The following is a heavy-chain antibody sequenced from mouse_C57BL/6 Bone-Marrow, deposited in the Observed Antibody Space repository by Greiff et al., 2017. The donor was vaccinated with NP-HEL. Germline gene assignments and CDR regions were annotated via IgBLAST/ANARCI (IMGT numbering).Heavy chain of an antibody. V-gene: IGHV1-52*01. Sequence: VQLQQPGAELVRPGSSVKLSCKASGYTFTSYWMHWVKQRPIQGLEWIGNIDPSDSETHYNQKFKDKATLTVDKSSSTAYMQLSSLTSEDSAVYYCARSLFTTVVDWYFDVWGTGTTVTVSS. CDR3: ARSLFTTVVDWYFDV. J-gene: IGHJ1*03. CDR2: IDPSDSET. D-gene: IGHD1-1*01. CDR1: GYTFTSYW.